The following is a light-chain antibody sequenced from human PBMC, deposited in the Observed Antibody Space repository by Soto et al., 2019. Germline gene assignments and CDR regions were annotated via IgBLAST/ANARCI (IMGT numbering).Light chain of an antibody. CDR2: DNN. CDR1: SSNIGNNY. CDR3: GTWDSSLSAFYV. Sequence: QSALTQPPSVSAAPGQKVTISCSVSSSNIGNNYVSWYQQLPGTAPKLLIYDNNKRPSGIPDRFSGSKSGTSATLGITGLQTGDEADYYCGTWDSSLSAFYVFGTGTKVTVL. J-gene: IGLJ1*01. V-gene: IGLV1-51*01.